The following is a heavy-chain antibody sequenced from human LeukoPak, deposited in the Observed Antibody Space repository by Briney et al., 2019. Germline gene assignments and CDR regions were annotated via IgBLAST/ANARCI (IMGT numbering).Heavy chain of an antibody. CDR3: ARAEKVFGVVIKDYIDV. Sequence: GGSLRLSCVASGFTFSSYSMNWVRQAPRKGLEWVSYISSSSSTIYYADSVKGRFTASRDNAKNSLYLQINSLRAEDTAVYYCARAEKVFGVVIKDYIDVWGKGTTVTVS. CDR1: GFTFSSYS. J-gene: IGHJ6*03. CDR2: ISSSSSTI. V-gene: IGHV3-48*01. D-gene: IGHD3-3*01.